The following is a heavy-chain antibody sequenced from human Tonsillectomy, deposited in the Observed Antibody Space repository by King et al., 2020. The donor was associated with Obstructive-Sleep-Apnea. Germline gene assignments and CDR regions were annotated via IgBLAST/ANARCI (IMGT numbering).Heavy chain of an antibody. J-gene: IGHJ6*02. CDR2: ISPDGSNK. CDR3: SRDSFYGSGSHPKIYYGMDV. CDR1: GFTFSIYW. V-gene: IGHV3-74*01. D-gene: IGHD3-10*01. Sequence: QLVQSGGGLVQPGGSLRLSCSASGFTFSIYWRHLVRQAPGKGGSGVSRISPDGSNKVYADFGMGRFTVSRDKAKNTLFLQMDSLRADDTAVYYCSRDSFYGSGSHPKIYYGMDVWGQGTTVSVSS.